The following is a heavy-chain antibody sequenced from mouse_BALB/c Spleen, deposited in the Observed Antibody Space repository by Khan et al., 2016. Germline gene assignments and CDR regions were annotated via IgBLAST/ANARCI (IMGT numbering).Heavy chain of an antibody. J-gene: IGHJ1*01. CDR3: ARQGRYFDV. CDR2: IWSGGST. Sequence: QVQLKQSGPGLVQPSQSLSITCTVSGFSLTSYGVHWVRQSPGKGLEWLGVIWSGGSTDYNAAFISRLSISKDNSKSQVFFKMNSLQANDIAIYYCARQGRYFDVWGAGTTVTVSS. CDR1: GFSLTSYG. V-gene: IGHV2-2*02.